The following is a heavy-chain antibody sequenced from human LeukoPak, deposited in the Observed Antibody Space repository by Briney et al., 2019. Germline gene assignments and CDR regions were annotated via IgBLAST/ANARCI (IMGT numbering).Heavy chain of an antibody. D-gene: IGHD3-9*01. CDR1: GFTFSSYA. V-gene: IGHV3-30*04. Sequence: GGSLRLSCAASGFTFSSYAMHWVRQAPGKGLEWVAVISYDGSNKYYAGSVKGRFTISRDNARNTLYLQMNSLRAEDTAVYYCVRWDILTGSGDYWGRGTLVTVSS. CDR2: ISYDGSNK. J-gene: IGHJ4*02. CDR3: VRWDILTGSGDY.